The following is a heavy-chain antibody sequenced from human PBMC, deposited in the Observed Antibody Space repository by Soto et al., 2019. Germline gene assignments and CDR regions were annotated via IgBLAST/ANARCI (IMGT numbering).Heavy chain of an antibody. D-gene: IGHD6-6*01. CDR1: GYTFTGYY. CDR3: ARGYSSSPNYYGMDV. V-gene: IGHV1-2*04. Sequence: ASVKVSCKASGYTFTGYYMHWVRQAPGQGLEWMGWINPNSGGTNYAQKFQGWVTMTRDTSISTAYMELSRLRSDDTAVYYCARGYSSSPNYYGMDVWGQGTTVTVSS. CDR2: INPNSGGT. J-gene: IGHJ6*02.